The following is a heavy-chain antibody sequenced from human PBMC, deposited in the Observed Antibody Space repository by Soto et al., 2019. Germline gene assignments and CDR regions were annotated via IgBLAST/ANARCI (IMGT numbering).Heavy chain of an antibody. D-gene: IGHD1-26*01. CDR3: AKDGMGALYYFDY. J-gene: IGHJ4*02. Sequence: QVQLVESGGGVVQPGRSLRLSCAASGFTFSSYGMHWVRQAPGKGLEWEAVISYDGSNKYYADSVKGRFTISRDNSKNTLYLQMNSLRAEDTAVYYCAKDGMGALYYFDYWGQGTLVTVSS. CDR1: GFTFSSYG. CDR2: ISYDGSNK. V-gene: IGHV3-30*18.